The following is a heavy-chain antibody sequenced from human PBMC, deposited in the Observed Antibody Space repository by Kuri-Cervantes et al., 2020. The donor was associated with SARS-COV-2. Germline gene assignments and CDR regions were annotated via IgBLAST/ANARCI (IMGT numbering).Heavy chain of an antibody. D-gene: IGHD3-22*01. Sequence: KVSCKGSGYSFTSYWIGWVRQMPGKGLEWMGIIYPGDSDTRYSPSFQGQVTISADKSISTAYLQWSSLKASDTAMYYCARLLVSYYDSSGHDRYFDYWGQGTLVTVSS. CDR1: GYSFTSYW. CDR2: IYPGDSDT. V-gene: IGHV5-51*01. J-gene: IGHJ4*02. CDR3: ARLLVSYYDSSGHDRYFDY.